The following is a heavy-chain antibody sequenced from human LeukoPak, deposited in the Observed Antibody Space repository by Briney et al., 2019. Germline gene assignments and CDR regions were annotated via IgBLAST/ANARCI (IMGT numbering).Heavy chain of an antibody. V-gene: IGHV4-34*01. CDR2: INHSGST. J-gene: IGHJ4*02. D-gene: IGHD3-16*02. CDR3: ARRYDYVWGGYRPPPPSLDY. Sequence: PSETLSLTCAVYGGSFSGYYWSWIRQPPGKGLEWIGEINHSGSTNYNPSLKSRVTISVDTSKNQFSLKLSSVTAADTAVYYCARRYDYVWGGYRPPPPSLDYWGQGTLVTVSS. CDR1: GGSFSGYY.